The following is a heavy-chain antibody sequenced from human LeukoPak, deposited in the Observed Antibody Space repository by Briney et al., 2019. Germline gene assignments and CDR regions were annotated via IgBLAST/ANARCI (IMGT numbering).Heavy chain of an antibody. D-gene: IGHD3-3*01. V-gene: IGHV4-34*01. CDR3: ARGRTDAVTYYDFWSARNWFDP. CDR2: INPSGST. J-gene: IGHJ5*02. CDR1: GGSFSGCY. Sequence: SETLSLTCAVYGGSFSGCYWSWIRQPPGKGLEWIGEINPSGSTNYNPSLKSRVTISVDTSKNQFSLKLSSVTAADTAVYYCARGRTDAVTYYDFWSARNWFDPWGQGTLVTVSS.